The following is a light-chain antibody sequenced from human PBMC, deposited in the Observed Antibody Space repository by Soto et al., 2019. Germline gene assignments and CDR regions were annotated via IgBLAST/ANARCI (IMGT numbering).Light chain of an antibody. Sequence: QSVLTQPPSASGTPGQRVTISCSGSSSNIGSNYVFWHQQLPGTAPKLLIFRNNQRPSGVPDRFSGSKSGTSASLAISGLRSEDEADYYCAAWDDSLSVLFGGGTQLTVL. CDR3: AAWDDSLSVL. V-gene: IGLV1-47*01. J-gene: IGLJ2*01. CDR1: SSNIGSNY. CDR2: RNN.